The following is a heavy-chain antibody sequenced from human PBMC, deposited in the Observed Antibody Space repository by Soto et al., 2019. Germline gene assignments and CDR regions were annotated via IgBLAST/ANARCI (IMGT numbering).Heavy chain of an antibody. D-gene: IGHD3-9*01. J-gene: IGHJ4*02. CDR3: ARVHYDILTGYSHAFDC. CDR2: IYSGGNT. CDR1: GFTVSSNF. V-gene: IGHV3-53*02. Sequence: EVQLVETGGGLIQPGGSLRLSCAASGFTVSSNFMSWVRQAPGRGLEWVSVIYSGGNTYYADSVKGRFTISRDTSKNTVYFQMNSLRAEDTAVYYCARVHYDILTGYSHAFDCWGQGTLVTVSS.